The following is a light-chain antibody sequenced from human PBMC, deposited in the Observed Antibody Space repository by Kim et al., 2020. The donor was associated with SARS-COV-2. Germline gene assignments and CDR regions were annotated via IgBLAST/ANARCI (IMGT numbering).Light chain of an antibody. V-gene: IGKV3-11*01. Sequence: EIVLTQSPATLSLSPGERATLSCRASQSVSSYLAWYQQKPGQAPRLLIYDASNRATGIPARFSSSGSGTDFTLTINSLEPEDFAVYYCQQRSNWPLTFGPGTKVDIK. CDR1: QSVSSY. CDR3: QQRSNWPLT. CDR2: DAS. J-gene: IGKJ3*01.